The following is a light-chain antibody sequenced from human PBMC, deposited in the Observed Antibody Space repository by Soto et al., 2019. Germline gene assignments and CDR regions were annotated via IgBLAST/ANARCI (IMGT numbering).Light chain of an antibody. Sequence: QSALTQPPSASGTPGQRVAISCSGNSSNIGSNAVNWYQQLPGAAPKLLIYKNNLRPSGVPDRFSGSKSGASASLAISGLQSEDESDYYCEAWDDSLKALVFGGGTKVTVL. J-gene: IGLJ3*02. CDR2: KNN. V-gene: IGLV1-44*01. CDR3: EAWDDSLKALV. CDR1: SSNIGSNA.